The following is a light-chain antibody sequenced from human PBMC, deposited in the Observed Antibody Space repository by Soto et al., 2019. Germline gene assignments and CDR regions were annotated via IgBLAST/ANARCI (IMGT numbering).Light chain of an antibody. J-gene: IGLJ2*01. CDR3: TSYTGSSSHVV. CDR1: SSDVGGYNY. Sequence: QSVLTQPASVSGSPGQSITISCTGTSSDVGGYNYVSWYQQHPGKAPKLVIYDVTNRPSGVSNRFSGSKSGNTASLTISGLQAEDEADYYCTSYTGSSSHVVFGGGTKLTVL. CDR2: DVT. V-gene: IGLV2-14*01.